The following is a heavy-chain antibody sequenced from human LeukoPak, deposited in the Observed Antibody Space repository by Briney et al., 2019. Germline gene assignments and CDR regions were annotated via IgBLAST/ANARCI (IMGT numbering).Heavy chain of an antibody. J-gene: IGHJ4*02. D-gene: IGHD3-10*01. CDR3: ATYYYGSGSYYRTFDY. V-gene: IGHV1-2*02. Sequence: ASVKVSCKASGYTFTGYYMHWVRQAPGQGLEWMGWINPNSGCTNYAQKFQGRVTMTRDTSISTAYMELSRLRSDDTAVYYCATYYYGSGSYYRTFDYWGQGTLVTVSS. CDR1: GYTFTGYY. CDR2: INPNSGCT.